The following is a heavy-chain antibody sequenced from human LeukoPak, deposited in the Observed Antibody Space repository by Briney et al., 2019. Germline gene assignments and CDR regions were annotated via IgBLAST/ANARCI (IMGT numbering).Heavy chain of an antibody. D-gene: IGHD6-13*01. J-gene: IGHJ4*02. CDR3: ARVPGSSWSYYFDY. V-gene: IGHV1-2*02. CDR1: GYTFTGYY. Sequence: ASVKVSCKASGYTFTGYYMHWVRQAPGQGLEWTGWINPNSGGTNYAQKFQGRVTMTRDTSISTAYMELSRLRSDDTAVYYCARVPGSSWSYYFDYWGQGTLVTVSS. CDR2: INPNSGGT.